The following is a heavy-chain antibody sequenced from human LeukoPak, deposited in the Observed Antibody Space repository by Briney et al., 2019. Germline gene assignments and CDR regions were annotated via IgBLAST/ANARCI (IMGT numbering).Heavy chain of an antibody. Sequence: GGSLRLSCAASGFTFNTYSMHWVRQAPGKGLEWVAVISYDGSNKNYADSVKGRFAISRDNSWNTLYLQMNSLREKDTAVYYCARDAISRGSGAYCDCWGQGALVTVSP. CDR2: ISYDGSNK. CDR3: ARDAISRGSGAYCDC. D-gene: IGHD3-10*01. V-gene: IGHV3-30*01. J-gene: IGHJ4*02. CDR1: GFTFNTYS.